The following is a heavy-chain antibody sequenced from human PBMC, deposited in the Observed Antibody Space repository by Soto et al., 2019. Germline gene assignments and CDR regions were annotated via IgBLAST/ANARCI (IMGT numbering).Heavy chain of an antibody. D-gene: IGHD3-22*01. V-gene: IGHV1-69*06. CDR3: AREGTYYYDSSGYDRTHYYYYGMDV. J-gene: IGHJ6*02. CDR2: IIPIFGTA. CDR1: GCTFSSYA. Sequence: SVKVSCKASGCTFSSYAISWVRQAPGQGLEWMGGIIPIFGTANYAQKFQGRVTITADKSTSTAYMELSSLRSEDTAVYYCAREGTYYYDSSGYDRTHYYYYGMDVWGQGTTVTVSS.